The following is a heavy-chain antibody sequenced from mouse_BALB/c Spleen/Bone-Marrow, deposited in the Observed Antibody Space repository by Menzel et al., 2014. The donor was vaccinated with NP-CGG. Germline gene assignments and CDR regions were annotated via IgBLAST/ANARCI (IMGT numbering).Heavy chain of an antibody. CDR3: ARGGTTATWYFDV. Sequence: EVQLQQSGAELVKPGASVKLSCTASGFNIKDTYMHWVKQRPEQGLEWIGRIDPANGNTKYDPKFQGKATITADTSSNTAYLQLSSLTSEDTAVYYCARGGTTATWYFDVWDAGTTVTASS. D-gene: IGHD1-2*01. CDR1: GFNIKDTY. CDR2: IDPANGNT. V-gene: IGHV14-3*02. J-gene: IGHJ1*01.